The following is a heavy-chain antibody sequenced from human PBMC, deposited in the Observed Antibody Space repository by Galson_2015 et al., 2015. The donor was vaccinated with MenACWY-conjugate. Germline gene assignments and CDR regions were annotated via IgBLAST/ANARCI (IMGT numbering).Heavy chain of an antibody. J-gene: IGHJ4*02. Sequence: QSGAEVKKPGDSLKISCKASGYSFSDYWIGWARQMPGEGLEWMGIIYPADSDTRYSPSFQGQVTISADKSIRAAYLQWSSLKASDTAMYFCATTTMVGNFDYWGQGTLVTVSS. CDR2: IYPADSDT. CDR3: ATTTMVGNFDY. D-gene: IGHD3-10*01. CDR1: GYSFSDYW. V-gene: IGHV5-51*03.